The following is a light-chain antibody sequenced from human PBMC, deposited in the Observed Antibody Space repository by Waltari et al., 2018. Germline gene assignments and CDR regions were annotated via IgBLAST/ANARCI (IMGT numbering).Light chain of an antibody. CDR3: QHSDAIPIT. V-gene: IGKV1-39*01. J-gene: IGKJ4*01. CDR2: AAS. Sequence: DIQMTQSPSSLSASVGDRVTITCRASHSISNHLNWYQQKPGKVPKLLIYAASTLQSGVPSRFSGSGSGTDFTLTVSSLQPEDFATYFCQHSDAIPITFGGGTKVEIK. CDR1: HSISNH.